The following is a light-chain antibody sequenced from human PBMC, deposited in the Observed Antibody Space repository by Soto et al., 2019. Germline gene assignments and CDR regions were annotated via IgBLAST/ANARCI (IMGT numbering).Light chain of an antibody. V-gene: IGLV2-23*02. Sequence: QSVLTQPASVSGSPGQSITISCTGTNNDVGTYNFVSWYQQHSGDAPKLLVYDVSKRPSGISNRFSGSKSGNTASLTISGLQAEDDADYYCCSYVGSSTYAFGTGTKVTVL. CDR3: CSYVGSSTYA. CDR1: NNDVGTYNF. CDR2: DVS. J-gene: IGLJ1*01.